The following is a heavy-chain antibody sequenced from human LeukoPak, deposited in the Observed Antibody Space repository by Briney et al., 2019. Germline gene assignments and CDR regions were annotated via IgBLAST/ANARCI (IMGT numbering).Heavy chain of an antibody. D-gene: IGHD2-15*01. CDR2: INPKSGGT. J-gene: IGHJ4*02. Sequence: AAVTVSCKASGYTFTGYYMHWVRQAPGQGVAWMGWINPKSGGTNYAQKFRGRVTMTRDTSISTAYMELSRLRSDDTAVYYCAREGKGCDWGQGPLVTVSS. CDR1: GYTFTGYY. CDR3: AREGKGCD. V-gene: IGHV1-2*02.